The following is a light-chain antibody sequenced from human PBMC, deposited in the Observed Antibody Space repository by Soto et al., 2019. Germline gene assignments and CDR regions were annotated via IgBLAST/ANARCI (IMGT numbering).Light chain of an antibody. Sequence: QSALTQPASVSGSPGQSIAISCTGTSTDVGGYNYVSWYQQHPGKAPKLMIYEVSNRPSGVSNRFSGAKSGNTASLTISGRQAEDEADYYCSSYTSDSTLVFGGGTTVTVL. CDR2: EVS. J-gene: IGLJ3*02. CDR1: STDVGGYNY. CDR3: SSYTSDSTLV. V-gene: IGLV2-14*01.